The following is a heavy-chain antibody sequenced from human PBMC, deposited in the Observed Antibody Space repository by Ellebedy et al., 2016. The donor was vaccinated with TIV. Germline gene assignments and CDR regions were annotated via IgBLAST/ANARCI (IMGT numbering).Heavy chain of an antibody. CDR3: VTFSGSSGSFDH. Sequence: ASVKVSCKASGYTFTKYYIHWVRQAPGQGLEWMGVIDPRPGSTTSAQKLQGRFTMTRDTSTSTVYMELSSLRSEDSAVYYCVTFSGSSGSFDHWGQGTLVAVSS. V-gene: IGHV1-46*04. J-gene: IGHJ4*02. D-gene: IGHD3-22*01. CDR1: GYTFTKYY. CDR2: IDPRPGST.